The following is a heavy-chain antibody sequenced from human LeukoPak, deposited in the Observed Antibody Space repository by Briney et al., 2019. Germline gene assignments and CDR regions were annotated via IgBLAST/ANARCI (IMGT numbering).Heavy chain of an antibody. J-gene: IGHJ4*02. Sequence: GASVKVSFKASGYTFSTYGITWVRQAPGQGFEWMGWISAYNGNTKYAQKLQGRVTMTTDTSTSTAYVELRSLRSDGTAVYYCARDLLRYFDWLGMAGYWGQGTLVTVSS. CDR2: ISAYNGNT. CDR1: GYTFSTYG. D-gene: IGHD3-9*01. CDR3: ARDLLRYFDWLGMAGY. V-gene: IGHV1-18*01.